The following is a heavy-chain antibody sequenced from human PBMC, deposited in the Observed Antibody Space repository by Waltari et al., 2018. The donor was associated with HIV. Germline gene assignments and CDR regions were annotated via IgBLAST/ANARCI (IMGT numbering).Heavy chain of an antibody. CDR2: INVYNGNA. CDR3: ASGTGSLLDY. CDR1: GYSMTRYG. J-gene: IGHJ4*02. Sequence: QVHLEQSGAEVKKPGASAKVSCKASGYSMTRYGITWVRQAPGQGLEWMGWINVYNGNAYSAQSVQDRVTMTIDASTGTAYMEFRSLRSNDTAVYYCASGTGSLLDYWGQGTLITVSS. V-gene: IGHV1-18*01. D-gene: IGHD1-26*01.